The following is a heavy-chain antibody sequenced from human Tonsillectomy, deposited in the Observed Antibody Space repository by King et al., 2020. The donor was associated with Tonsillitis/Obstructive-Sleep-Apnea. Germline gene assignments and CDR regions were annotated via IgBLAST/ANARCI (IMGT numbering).Heavy chain of an antibody. CDR1: GFTFSSYW. Sequence: VQLVESGGGLVQPGGSLRLSCAASGFTFSSYWMHWVRQAPGKGLVWVSRINSDGSSTSYADSVKGRLPISRENAKNTLYLQMNSLRAEDTAVYYCARKWGGVGYCTNGVCHDAFDIWGQGTMVTVSS. D-gene: IGHD2-8*01. CDR3: ARKWGGVGYCTNGVCHDAFDI. CDR2: INSDGSST. V-gene: IGHV3-74*01. J-gene: IGHJ3*02.